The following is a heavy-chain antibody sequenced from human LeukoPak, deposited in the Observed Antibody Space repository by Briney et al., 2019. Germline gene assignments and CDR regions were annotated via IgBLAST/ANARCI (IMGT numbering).Heavy chain of an antibody. V-gene: IGHV4-34*01. CDR3: ARAEGRWYRATLYYYYGMDV. CDR1: GGSFSGYY. D-gene: IGHD4-23*01. J-gene: IGHJ6*02. Sequence: SETLSLTCAVYGGSFSGYYWSWIRQPPGKGLEWIGEINHSGSTNYNPSLKSRVTISVDTSKNQFSLKLSSVTAADTAVDYCARAEGRWYRATLYYYYGMDVWGQGTTVTVSS. CDR2: INHSGST.